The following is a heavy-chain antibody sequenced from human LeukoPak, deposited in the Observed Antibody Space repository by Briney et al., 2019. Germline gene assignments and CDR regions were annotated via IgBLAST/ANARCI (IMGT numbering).Heavy chain of an antibody. CDR2: VSAYNGNT. D-gene: IGHD6-13*01. CDR3: ARDRIAAAGDDFDY. Sequence: GASVKVSCKASGYTFTSYGISWVRQAPGQGLEWMGWVSAYNGNTNYAQKLQGRVTMTTDTSTSTAYMELRSLRSDDTAVYYCARDRIAAAGDDFDYWGQGTLVTVSS. V-gene: IGHV1-18*01. J-gene: IGHJ4*02. CDR1: GYTFTSYG.